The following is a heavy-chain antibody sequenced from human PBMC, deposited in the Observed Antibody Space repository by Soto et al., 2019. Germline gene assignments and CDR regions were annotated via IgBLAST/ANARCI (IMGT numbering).Heavy chain of an antibody. CDR1: GFTFSSYG. V-gene: IGHV3-30*18. CDR2: ISYDGSNK. D-gene: IGHD3-9*01. Sequence: HPGGSLRLSCAASGFTFSSYGMHWVRQAPGKGLEWVAVISYDGSNKYYADSVKGRFTISRDNSKNTLYLQMNSLRAEDTAVYYCAKVPLLRYFDWFFDTLDYWGQGTLVTVSS. J-gene: IGHJ4*02. CDR3: AKVPLLRYFDWFFDTLDY.